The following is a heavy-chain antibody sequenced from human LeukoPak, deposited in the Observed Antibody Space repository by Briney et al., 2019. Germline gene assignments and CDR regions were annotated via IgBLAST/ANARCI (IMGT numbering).Heavy chain of an antibody. CDR3: ARGLVEMATIAPFDY. V-gene: IGHV3-74*01. D-gene: IGHD5-24*01. CDR1: GFTFSSYW. CDR2: TNSDGSST. Sequence: PGGSLRLSCAASGFTFSSYWMHWVRQAPGKGLVWVSRTNSDGSSTSYADSVKGRFTISRDNAKNTLYLQMNSLRAEDTAVYYCARGLVEMATIAPFDYWGQGTLVTVSS. J-gene: IGHJ4*02.